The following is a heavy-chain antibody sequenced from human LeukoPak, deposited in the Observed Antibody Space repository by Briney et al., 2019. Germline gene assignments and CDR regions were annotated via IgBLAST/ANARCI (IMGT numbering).Heavy chain of an antibody. CDR2: ISSSSSYI. J-gene: IGHJ4*02. CDR3: ARSAGYYYDSSGYGPPDY. D-gene: IGHD3-22*01. Sequence: PGGSLRLSCAASGFTFRSYTINWVRQAPGKGLEWVSFISSSSSYIYYADSVKGRFTISRDNAKNSLYLQMNSLRAEDTAMYYCARSAGYYYDSSGYGPPDYWGQGTLVTVSS. CDR1: GFTFRSYT. V-gene: IGHV3-21*01.